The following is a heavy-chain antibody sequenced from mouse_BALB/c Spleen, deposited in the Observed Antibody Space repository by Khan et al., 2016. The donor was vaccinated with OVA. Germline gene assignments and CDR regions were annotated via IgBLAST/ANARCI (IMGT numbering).Heavy chain of an antibody. D-gene: IGHD2-1*01. CDR3: TDGNYVGWFAD. J-gene: IGHJ3*01. Sequence: VQLQQSGTVLARPGASVKMSCKASGYSFTSYWMHWVKQRPGQGLEWIGAIYPGNSDTSYNQKFKGKAKLTAVTSASTAYMELSSLTNEDSAVYYCTDGNYVGWFADWGQGTLVTVSA. CDR1: GYSFTSYW. CDR2: IYPGNSDT. V-gene: IGHV1-5*01.